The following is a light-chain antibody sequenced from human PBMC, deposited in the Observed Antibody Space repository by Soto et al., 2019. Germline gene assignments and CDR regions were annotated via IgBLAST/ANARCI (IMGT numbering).Light chain of an antibody. CDR1: TLAVGLYNY. V-gene: IGLV2-14*01. Sequence: QSALTQPASVSGSPGQSITISCTGATLAVGLYNYVSWYQQRPDKAPKLIIYDVSDRPSGLSNRFSGSKSGSTASLTISGLQAEDEADYYCAAYTSSAPPYIFGTGTTLTVL. CDR2: DVS. J-gene: IGLJ1*01. CDR3: AAYTSSAPPYI.